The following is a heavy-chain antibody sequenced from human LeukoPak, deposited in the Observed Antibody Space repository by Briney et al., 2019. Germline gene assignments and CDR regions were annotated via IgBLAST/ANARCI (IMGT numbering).Heavy chain of an antibody. J-gene: IGHJ4*02. CDR1: GGTFSSYA. CDR2: IIPIFGTA. D-gene: IGHD1-26*01. Sequence: GASVKVSRKASGGTFSSYAISWVRQAPGQGLEWMGGIIPIFGTANYAQKFQGRVTITADESTSTAYMELSSLRSEDTAVYYCASCASPVYSGSYYFDYWGQGTLVTVSS. CDR3: ASCASPVYSGSYYFDY. V-gene: IGHV1-69*13.